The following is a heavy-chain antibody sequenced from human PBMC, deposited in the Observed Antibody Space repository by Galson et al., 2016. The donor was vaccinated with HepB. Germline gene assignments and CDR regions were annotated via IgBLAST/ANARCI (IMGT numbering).Heavy chain of an antibody. CDR1: GYTFSNYY. CDR3: ARDRDAAMAIYYYYGLDG. CDR2: INPRGGNT. J-gene: IGHJ6*02. V-gene: IGHV1-46*01. D-gene: IGHD5-18*01. Sequence: SVKVSCKASGYTFSNYYIQWVRQAPGQGLEWMGVINPRGGNTHYTQKFQGRITMTRDTSTTTVYLELRSLRSEDTAVYYCARDRDAAMAIYYYYGLDGWGQGTRVTVSS.